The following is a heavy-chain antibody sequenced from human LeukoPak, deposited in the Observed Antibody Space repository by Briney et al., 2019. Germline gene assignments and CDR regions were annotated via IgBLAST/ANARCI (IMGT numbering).Heavy chain of an antibody. CDR2: INHSGST. CDR3: ARILVVPAAIQDYMDV. V-gene: IGHV4-34*01. J-gene: IGHJ6*03. CDR1: GGSFSGYY. D-gene: IGHD2-2*02. Sequence: SETLSLTCAVYGGSFSGYYWSWIRQPPGKGLEWIGEINHSGSTNYNPSLKSRVTISVDTSKNQLSLKLSSVTAADTAVYYCARILVVPAAIQDYMDVWGKGTTVTVSS.